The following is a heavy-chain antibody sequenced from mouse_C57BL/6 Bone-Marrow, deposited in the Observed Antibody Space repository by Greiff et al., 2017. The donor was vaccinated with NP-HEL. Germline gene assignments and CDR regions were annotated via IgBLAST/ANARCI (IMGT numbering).Heavy chain of an antibody. CDR2: ILPGSGST. Sequence: QVQLQQSGAELMKPGASVKLSCKATGYTFTGYWIEWVKQRPGHGLEWIGEILPGSGSTNYTENFKDKATFTADTSTNTAYLQLSSLTTEDSAIYYCARDPYYYGSSYDYWGQGTTLTVSS. D-gene: IGHD1-1*01. CDR1: GYTFTGYW. V-gene: IGHV1-9*01. J-gene: IGHJ2*01. CDR3: ARDPYYYGSSYDY.